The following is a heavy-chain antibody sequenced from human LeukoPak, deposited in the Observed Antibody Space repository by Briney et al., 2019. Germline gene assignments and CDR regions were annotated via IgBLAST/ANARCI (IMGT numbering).Heavy chain of an antibody. CDR2: IIPILGIA. J-gene: IGHJ4*02. V-gene: IGHV1-69*04. CDR3: ARGKGYYESSGYYPFDY. Sequence: ASVKVSCKASGGTFSSYAISWVRQAPGQGLEWMGRIIPILGIANYAQKFQGRVTITADKSTSTAYMELSRLRSDDTAVYYCARGKGYYESSGYYPFDYWGQGTLVTVSS. CDR1: GGTFSSYA. D-gene: IGHD3-22*01.